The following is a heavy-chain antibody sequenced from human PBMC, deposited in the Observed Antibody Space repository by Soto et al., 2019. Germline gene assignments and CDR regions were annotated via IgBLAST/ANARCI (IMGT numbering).Heavy chain of an antibody. J-gene: IGHJ3*01. Sequence: QVXLXQSGXEVKKPGSSVKVSCKAAGGTFSTYTLIWVRQAPGQGLEWMGRIIPMLTVTNSAQKFQGRVTLTADKSTSTAFMELTSLTSDDTAVYYCSIGSWSAETFDVWGQGTMVTVSS. V-gene: IGHV1-69*02. CDR3: SIGSWSAETFDV. CDR2: IIPMLTVT. D-gene: IGHD2-2*01. CDR1: GGTFSTYT.